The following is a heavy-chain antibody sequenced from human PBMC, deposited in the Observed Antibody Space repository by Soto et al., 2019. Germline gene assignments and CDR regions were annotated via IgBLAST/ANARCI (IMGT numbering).Heavy chain of an antibody. J-gene: IGHJ6*02. D-gene: IGHD2-2*01. CDR3: AKDLPYCSSTSCPVDYYYYGMDV. V-gene: IGHV3-23*01. CDR2: ISGSGGST. Sequence: RRLSCAASGFTFSSYAMSWVRQAPGKGLEWVSAISGSGGSTYYADSVKGRFTISRDNSKNTLYLQMNSLRAEDTAVYYCAKDLPYCSSTSCPVDYYYYGMDVWGQGTTVTVSS. CDR1: GFTFSSYA.